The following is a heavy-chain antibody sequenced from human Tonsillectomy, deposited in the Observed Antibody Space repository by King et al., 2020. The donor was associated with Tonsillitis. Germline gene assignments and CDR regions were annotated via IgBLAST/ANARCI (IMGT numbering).Heavy chain of an antibody. CDR1: GYSFTSYW. D-gene: IGHD3-10*01. J-gene: IGHJ4*02. Sequence: QLVQSGAEVKKPGESLKISCKGSGYSFTSYWIGWVRQMPGKGLEWMGIIYPGDSNTRYSPSFQGQVTIPADKSISTAYLQGSSLKASDTAMYFCARHTLLRGVTQLDYWGQGTLVTVSS. CDR3: ARHTLLRGVTQLDY. CDR2: IYPGDSNT. V-gene: IGHV5-51*01.